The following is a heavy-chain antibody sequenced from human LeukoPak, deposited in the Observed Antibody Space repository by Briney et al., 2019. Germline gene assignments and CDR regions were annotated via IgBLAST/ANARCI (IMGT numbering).Heavy chain of an antibody. V-gene: IGHV1-18*01. CDR3: ARAEVLLWFGELLPYYFDY. Sequence: ASVKVSCKASGYTFTSYGISWVRQAPGQGLEWMGWISAYNGNTNYAQKLQGRVTMTTDTSTSTAYMELRSLRSGDTAVYYCARAEVLLWFGELLPYYFDYWGQGTLVTVSS. J-gene: IGHJ4*02. CDR2: ISAYNGNT. CDR1: GYTFTSYG. D-gene: IGHD3-10*01.